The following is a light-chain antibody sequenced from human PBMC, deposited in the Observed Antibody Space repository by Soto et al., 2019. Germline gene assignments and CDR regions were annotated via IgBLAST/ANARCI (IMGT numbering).Light chain of an antibody. CDR1: QSVSSY. Sequence: EIVLTQSPATLSLSPGERATLSCRASQSVSSYLAWYQQKPGQAPRLLIYDASTRATGIPARFSGSGSGTDSTLTISSLEPEDFAVYYWQQRSNWPPYTFGQGTKLEIK. CDR2: DAS. V-gene: IGKV3-11*01. CDR3: QQRSNWPPYT. J-gene: IGKJ2*01.